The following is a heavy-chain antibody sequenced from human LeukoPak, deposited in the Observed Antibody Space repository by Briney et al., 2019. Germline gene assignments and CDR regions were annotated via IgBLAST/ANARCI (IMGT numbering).Heavy chain of an antibody. V-gene: IGHV3-21*01. CDR2: ISSNSEYI. J-gene: IGHJ4*02. Sequence: GGSLRLSCAASGFTFSSYHINWVRQAPGKGLEWVSSISSNSEYIYYADSVKGRFTISRDNAKNSLYLQMNSLRAEDTAVYYCVRGLCGSDCYDYWGQGTLVTVSS. CDR1: GFTFSSYH. D-gene: IGHD2-21*01. CDR3: VRGLCGSDCYDY.